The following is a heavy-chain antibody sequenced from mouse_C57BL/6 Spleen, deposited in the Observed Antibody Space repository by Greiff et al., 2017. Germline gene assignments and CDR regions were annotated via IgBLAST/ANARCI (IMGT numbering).Heavy chain of an antibody. CDR1: GFTFSDYY. CDR3: ARVHVYDGYYAWFAY. V-gene: IGHV5-16*01. CDR2: INYDGSST. Sequence: EVKLMESEGGLVQPGSSMKLSCTASGFTFSDYYMAWVRQVPEKGLEWVANINYDGSSTYYLDSLKSRFIISRDNAKNILYLQMSSLKSEDTATYYCARVHVYDGYYAWFAYWGQGTLVTVSA. J-gene: IGHJ3*01. D-gene: IGHD2-3*01.